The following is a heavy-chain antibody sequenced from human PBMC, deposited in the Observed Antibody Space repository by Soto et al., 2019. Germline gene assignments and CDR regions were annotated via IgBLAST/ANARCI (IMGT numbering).Heavy chain of an antibody. CDR1: GGSISSYY. CDR2: VFYSGGT. D-gene: IGHD5-18*01. CDR3: AGGYSHIYDY. J-gene: IGHJ4*02. V-gene: IGHV4-59*01. Sequence: SETLSLTCTVSGGSISSYYWSWIRQPPGKGLEWIGYVFYSGGTNYNPSLKSRVTISVDTSKNQFSLRLSSVTAADTAVYYCAGGYSHIYDYWGRGTLVTVSS.